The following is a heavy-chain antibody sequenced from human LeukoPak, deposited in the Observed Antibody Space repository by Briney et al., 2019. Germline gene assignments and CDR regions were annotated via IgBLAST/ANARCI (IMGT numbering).Heavy chain of an antibody. CDR2: IYYSGST. V-gene: IGHV4-39*01. Sequence: SQTLSLTCTVSGGSISSSSYYWGWIRQPPGKGLEWIGSIYYSGSTYYNPSLKSRVTISVDTSKNQFSLKLSSVTAADTAVYYCARLGVREMATIDYWGQGTLVTVSS. D-gene: IGHD5-24*01. CDR1: GGSISSSSYY. J-gene: IGHJ4*02. CDR3: ARLGVREMATIDY.